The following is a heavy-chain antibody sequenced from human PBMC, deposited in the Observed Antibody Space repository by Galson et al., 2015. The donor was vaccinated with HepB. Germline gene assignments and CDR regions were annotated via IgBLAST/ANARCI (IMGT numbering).Heavy chain of an antibody. CDR1: GGSISSGSYY. D-gene: IGHD2-2*01. CDR2: IYTSGST. CDR3: AARVVPAARYYYYYYMDV. J-gene: IGHJ6*03. V-gene: IGHV4-61*02. Sequence: PLSLTCTVSGGSISSGSYYWSWIRQPAGKGLEWIGRIYTSGSTNYNPSLKSRVTMSVDTSKNQFSLKLSSVTAADTAVYYCAARVVPAARYYYYYYMDVWGKGTTVTVSS.